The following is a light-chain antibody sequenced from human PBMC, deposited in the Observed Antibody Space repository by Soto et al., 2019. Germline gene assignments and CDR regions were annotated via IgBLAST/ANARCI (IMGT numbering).Light chain of an antibody. CDR1: QSLLHDNGNNY. J-gene: IGKJ1*01. CDR3: LQTLQTPWT. CDR2: LGS. V-gene: IGKV2-28*01. Sequence: IVVTQSPLSLPVTPGEPASISCRSSQSLLHDNGNNYLDWYVQKPGQSPQLLIYLGSNRASGVPDRFSGSGSGTDFTLKISRVEAEDVGIYYCLQTLQTPWTFGQGTKVEIK.